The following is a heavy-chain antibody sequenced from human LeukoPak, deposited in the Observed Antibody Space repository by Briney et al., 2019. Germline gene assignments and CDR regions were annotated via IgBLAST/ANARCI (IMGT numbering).Heavy chain of an antibody. J-gene: IGHJ4*02. V-gene: IGHV1-46*03. D-gene: IGHD3-22*01. Sequence: ASVKVSCKASGYTFTSYGISCVRQAPGQGLEWMGIINPSGGSTSYAQKFQGRVTTTRDTSTSTVYMELSSLRSEDTAVYYCARDLSSSGPEDYWGQGTLVTVSS. CDR1: GYTFTSYG. CDR2: INPSGGST. CDR3: ARDLSSSGPEDY.